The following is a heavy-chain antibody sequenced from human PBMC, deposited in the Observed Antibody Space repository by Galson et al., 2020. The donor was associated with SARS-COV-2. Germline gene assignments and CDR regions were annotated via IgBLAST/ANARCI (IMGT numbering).Heavy chain of an antibody. CDR1: GFTVSSNY. Sequence: GGSLRLSCAASGFTVSSNYMSWVRQAPGKGLEWVSVIYSGGSTYYADSVKGRFTISRDNSKNTLYLQMNSLRAEDTAVYYCAKDSDFWSGYYLDYWGQGTLVTVSS. J-gene: IGHJ4*02. CDR2: IYSGGST. CDR3: AKDSDFWSGYYLDY. D-gene: IGHD3-3*01. V-gene: IGHV3-53*01.